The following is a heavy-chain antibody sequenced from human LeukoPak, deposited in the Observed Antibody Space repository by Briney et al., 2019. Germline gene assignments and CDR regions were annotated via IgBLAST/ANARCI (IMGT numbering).Heavy chain of an antibody. CDR1: GYTFTGYD. V-gene: IGHV1-2*02. CDR3: TLYNH. J-gene: IGHJ4*02. Sequence: ASVKVSCKASGYTFTGYDMHWVRQAPGQRLEWVGWIKPNSGGTHYAQKFQGRVTMTRDTSISTAYMEVSRLGSDDTAVYYCTLYNHWGQGTLVTVSS. CDR2: IKPNSGGT. D-gene: IGHD5-24*01.